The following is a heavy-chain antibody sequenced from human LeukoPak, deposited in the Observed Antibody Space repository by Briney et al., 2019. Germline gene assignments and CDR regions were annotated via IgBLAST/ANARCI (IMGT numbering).Heavy chain of an antibody. CDR1: GGSISTYY. J-gene: IGHJ4*02. D-gene: IGHD1-26*01. CDR3: ARDSTSGSFYDY. CDR2: IYHSGGT. Sequence: KPSETLSLTCTVSGGSISTYYWNWIRQPPGKGLEWIGYIYHSGGTTYNPSLKSRVTISVDTSKNQFSLKLSSVTAADTALYYCARDSTSGSFYDYWGQGTLVTVSS. V-gene: IGHV4-59*01.